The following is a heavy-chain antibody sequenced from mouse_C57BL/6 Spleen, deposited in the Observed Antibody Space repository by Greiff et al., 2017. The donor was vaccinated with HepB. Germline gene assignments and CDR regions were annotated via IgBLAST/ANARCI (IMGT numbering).Heavy chain of an antibody. CDR3: ARSEYGSSYVDFDY. V-gene: IGHV1-18*01. J-gene: IGHJ2*01. Sequence: EVQLQQSGPELVKPGASVKIPCKASGYTFTDYNMDWVKQSHGKSLEWIGDINPNNGGTIYNQKFKGKATLTVDKSSSTAYMELRSLTSEDTAVYYCARSEYGSSYVDFDYWGQGTTLTVSS. CDR2: INPNNGGT. D-gene: IGHD1-1*01. CDR1: GYTFTDYN.